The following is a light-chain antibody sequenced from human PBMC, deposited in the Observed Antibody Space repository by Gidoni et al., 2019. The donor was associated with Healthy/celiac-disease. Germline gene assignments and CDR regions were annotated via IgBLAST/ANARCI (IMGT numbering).Light chain of an antibody. CDR2: LNSDGSH. V-gene: IGLV4-69*01. J-gene: IGLJ3*02. CDR3: QTWGTGIGV. Sequence: SASASLGASVKLTCTLSSGHSSYAIAWHQQQPEKGPRYLMKLNSDGSHSKGDGIPDRFSGSSSGAERYLTISSLQSEDEADYYCQTWGTGIGVFGGGTKLTVL. CDR1: SGHSSYA.